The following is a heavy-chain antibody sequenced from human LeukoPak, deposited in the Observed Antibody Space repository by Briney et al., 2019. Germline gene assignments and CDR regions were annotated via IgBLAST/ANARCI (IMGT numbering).Heavy chain of an antibody. J-gene: IGHJ3*02. CDR2: IYYSGST. V-gene: IGHV4-59*01. D-gene: IGHD4-23*01. CDR1: GGSISSYY. Sequence: PSETLSLTCTVSGGSISSYYWSWIRQPPGKGLEWIGYIYYSGSTNYNPSPKSRVTISVDTSKNQVSLKLSSVTAADTAVYYCARGCGNSPAFDIWGQGTMVTVSS. CDR3: ARGCGNSPAFDI.